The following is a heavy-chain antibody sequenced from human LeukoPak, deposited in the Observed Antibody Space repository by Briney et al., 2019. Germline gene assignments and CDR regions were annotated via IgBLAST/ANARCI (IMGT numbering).Heavy chain of an antibody. CDR3: ARDEGMTTLDY. Sequence: SETLSLTCTVSGGSISSGSYYWSWIRQPAGKGLEWIGRIYTSGSTNYNPSLKSRVTISVDTSKNQFSLKLSSVTAADTAVYYCARDEGMTTLDYWGQGTLVTVSS. V-gene: IGHV4-61*02. D-gene: IGHD4-11*01. CDR2: IYTSGST. CDR1: GGSISSGSYY. J-gene: IGHJ4*02.